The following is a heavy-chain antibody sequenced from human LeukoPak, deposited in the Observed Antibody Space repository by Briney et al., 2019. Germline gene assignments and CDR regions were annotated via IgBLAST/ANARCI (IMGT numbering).Heavy chain of an antibody. V-gene: IGHV3-30-3*01. D-gene: IGHD6-19*01. CDR3: AREGVAGTFDY. J-gene: IGHJ4*02. CDR2: ISYDVSNK. Sequence: GGSLRLSCAASGFTFSSYAMHWVPQAPGKGLEWVAVISYDVSNKYYADSVKGRFTISRDNSKNTLYLQMNSLRAEDTAVYYCAREGVAGTFDYWGQGTLVTVSS. CDR1: GFTFSSYA.